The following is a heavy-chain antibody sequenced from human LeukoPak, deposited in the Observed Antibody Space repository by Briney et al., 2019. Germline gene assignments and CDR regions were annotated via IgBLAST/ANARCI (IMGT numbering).Heavy chain of an antibody. Sequence: PSETLSLTCTVSGGSLSSYYWSWIRQPPGKGLEWIGYLYYSGSTNYNPSLKSRVTISVDTSKNQFSLELSSVTAADTAVYYCAGPSGSYDYWGQGTLVTVSS. V-gene: IGHV4-59*01. CDR3: AGPSGSYDY. D-gene: IGHD1-26*01. CDR2: LYYSGST. J-gene: IGHJ4*02. CDR1: GGSLSSYY.